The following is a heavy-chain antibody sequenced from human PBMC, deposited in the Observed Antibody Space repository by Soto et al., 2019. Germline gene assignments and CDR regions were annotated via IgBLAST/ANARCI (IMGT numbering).Heavy chain of an antibody. V-gene: IGHV4-39*01. CDR3: ERAYGWYEP. D-gene: IGHD3-10*01. J-gene: IGHJ5*02. Sequence: PSETLSLTCSFSGVSIGTTNYCCACIRQPPLKGLEWIASVYHSGSTYYNPSLKSRVTVSVDPSKNQFALTLSSASAADTALYYCERAYGWYEPWGQGNMV. CDR1: GVSIGTTNYC. CDR2: VYHSGST.